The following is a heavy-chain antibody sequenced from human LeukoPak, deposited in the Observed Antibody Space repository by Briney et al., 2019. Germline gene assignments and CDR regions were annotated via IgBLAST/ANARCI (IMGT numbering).Heavy chain of an antibody. D-gene: IGHD3-9*01. CDR3: ARGIWEDILAGWVMNV. Sequence: SVKVSCKASGGTFSSYAISWVRQAPGQGLEWVGRIIPILGIANYAQKFQSRVTITADKSTSTAYMELSSLRSEDTAVYYCARGIWEDILAGWVMNVWGEGTTVTVSS. CDR1: GGTFSSYA. V-gene: IGHV1-69*04. CDR2: IIPILGIA. J-gene: IGHJ6*04.